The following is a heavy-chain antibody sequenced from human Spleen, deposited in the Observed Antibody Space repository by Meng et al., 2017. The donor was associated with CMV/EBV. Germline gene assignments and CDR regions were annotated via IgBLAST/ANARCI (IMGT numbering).Heavy chain of an antibody. J-gene: IGHJ4*02. CDR2: ISSSGSYI. Sequence: GGSLRLSCAASGFIFSSYSMNWVRQAPGKGLEWVSFISSSGSYIYYADSMKGRFTISRDNAKNSLYLQINSLRAEDTAVYYCARDDSLHWQYWGQGTLVTVSS. CDR3: ARDDSLHWQY. CDR1: GFIFSSYS. V-gene: IGHV3-21*01.